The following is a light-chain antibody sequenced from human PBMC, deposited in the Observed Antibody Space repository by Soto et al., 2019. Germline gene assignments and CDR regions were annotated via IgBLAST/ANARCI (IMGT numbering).Light chain of an antibody. CDR1: QDIYTD. Sequence: EIVLTQSPATLSVSPGERATLSCRASQDIYTDLAWYQQKPGQSPRLLIYGASTRATGIPARFSGSGSGTEFTLTISSLQSEDSAVYYCQQYNNWTPWTFGQGTRVEIK. CDR3: QQYNNWTPWT. V-gene: IGKV3-15*01. CDR2: GAS. J-gene: IGKJ1*01.